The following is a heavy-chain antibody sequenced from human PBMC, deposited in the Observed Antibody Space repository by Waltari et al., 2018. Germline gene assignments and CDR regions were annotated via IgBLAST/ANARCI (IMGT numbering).Heavy chain of an antibody. Sequence: QVQLQESGPGLVKPSETLSLTCAVSGYSISSGYYWGWIRQPPGTGLEWIGSIYHSGSTYYNPSLKSRVTISVDTSKNQFSLKLSSVTAADTAVYYCARDPPDYYDSSGYSLRFDPWGQGTLVTVSS. V-gene: IGHV4-38-2*02. CDR3: ARDPPDYYDSSGYSLRFDP. D-gene: IGHD3-22*01. J-gene: IGHJ5*02. CDR1: GYSISSGYY. CDR2: IYHSGST.